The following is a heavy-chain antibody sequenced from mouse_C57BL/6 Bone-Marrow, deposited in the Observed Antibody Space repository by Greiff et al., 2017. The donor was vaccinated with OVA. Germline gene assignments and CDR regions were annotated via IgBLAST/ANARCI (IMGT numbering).Heavy chain of an antibody. Sequence: VQLQQSGAELVKPGASVKLSCKASGYTFTSYWMHWVKQRPGQGLEWIGMIHPNSGSTNYNEKFKSKATLTVDKSSSTAYMQLSSLTSEDSAVXYGARVFYYGSSDPEVEVWGTGTTVTVSS. D-gene: IGHD1-1*01. V-gene: IGHV1-64*01. CDR1: GYTFTSYW. J-gene: IGHJ1*03. CDR3: ARVFYYGSSDPEVEV. CDR2: IHPNSGST.